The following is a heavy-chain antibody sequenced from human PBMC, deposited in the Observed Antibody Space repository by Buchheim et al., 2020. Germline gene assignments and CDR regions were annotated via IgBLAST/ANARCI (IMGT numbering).Heavy chain of an antibody. CDR1: GFTFSSYA. CDR3: ARVSGYYRAEYFQH. D-gene: IGHD3-22*01. CDR2: ISYDGSNK. J-gene: IGHJ1*01. Sequence: QVQLVESGGGVVQPGRSLRLSCAASGFTFSSYAMHWVRQAPGKGLEWVAVISYDGSNKYYADSVKGRFTISRDNSKNTLSLQMNSLRAEDTAVYYCARVSGYYRAEYFQHWGQGTL. V-gene: IGHV3-30-3*01.